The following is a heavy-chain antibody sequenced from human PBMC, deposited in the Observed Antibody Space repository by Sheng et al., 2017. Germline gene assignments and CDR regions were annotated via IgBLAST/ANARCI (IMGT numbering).Heavy chain of an antibody. CDR1: VAPSVVTT. CDR3: ARDTQHFDGGDYYSLVDY. D-gene: IGHD2-21*01. Sequence: QVQLQESGPGLVKPSETPVPSPALSLVAPSVVTTGAGSGSPPGRDWSGLGVSIPVGAPTTTPPSKSRXSMSVDTSKNQFSLKLSSVTAADTAVYYCARDTQHFDGGDYYSLVDYWGRGTLVTVSS. V-gene: IGHV4-4*07. J-gene: IGHJ4*02. CDR2: SIPVGAP.